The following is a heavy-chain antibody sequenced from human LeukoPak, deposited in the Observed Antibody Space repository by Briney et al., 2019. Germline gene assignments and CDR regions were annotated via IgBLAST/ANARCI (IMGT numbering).Heavy chain of an antibody. D-gene: IGHD5-24*01. V-gene: IGHV3-30-3*01. CDR2: ISDVGNRI. CDR1: GFSFSSYA. CDR3: ARKRGDGYNPEDH. J-gene: IGHJ4*02. Sequence: GGSLRLSCAASGFSFSSYAMTWVRQAPGKGLEWVAFISDVGNRIYHADSVKGRFTISRDTSKNTLYLEMNSLRPYDTALYYCARKRGDGYNPEDHWGQGTLVTVSS.